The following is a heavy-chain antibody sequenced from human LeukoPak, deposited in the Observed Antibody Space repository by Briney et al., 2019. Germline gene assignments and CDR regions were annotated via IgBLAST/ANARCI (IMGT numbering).Heavy chain of an antibody. CDR1: GFTLRSYV. D-gene: IGHD3-16*01. V-gene: IGHV3-23*01. J-gene: IGHJ6*03. CDR3: ARDQAGGIYYYYYYMDV. Sequence: GGSLRLSCVASGFTLRSYVMNWVRQTPGKGLEWVSSISGSGDSTFYADSVKGRFSISRDNSKNTLYLQMNSLRAEDTAVYYFARDQAGGIYYYYYYMDVWGKGTTVTVPS. CDR2: ISGSGDST.